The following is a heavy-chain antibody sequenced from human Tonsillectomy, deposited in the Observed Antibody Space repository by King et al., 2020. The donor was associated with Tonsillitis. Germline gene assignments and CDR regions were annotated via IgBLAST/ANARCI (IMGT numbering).Heavy chain of an antibody. J-gene: IGHJ3*02. CDR3: AKPDYGGNYGAFDI. Sequence: QVQLVESGGGVVQPGRSLRLSCEASGFTFSSYGMHWVRQAPGKGLEWVALISYDGSNEHYADSVKGRFTISRDNSKNTLYLQMNRLRAEDTAVYYCAKPDYGGNYGAFDIWGQGTRVTVSS. CDR1: GFTFSSYG. D-gene: IGHD4-23*01. CDR2: ISYDGSNE. V-gene: IGHV3-30*18.